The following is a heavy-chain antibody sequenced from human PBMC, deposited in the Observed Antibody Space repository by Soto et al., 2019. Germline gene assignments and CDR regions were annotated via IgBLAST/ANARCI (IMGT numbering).Heavy chain of an antibody. CDR1: GFTFSSYS. J-gene: IGHJ6*02. Sequence: GGSLRLSCAASGFTFSSYSMNWVRQAPGKGLEWVSYISSSSSTIYYADSVKGRFTISRDNAKKSLYLQMNSLRAEDTAVYYCASSMVRDGYYYYGMDVWGQGTTVTVSS. V-gene: IGHV3-48*01. CDR2: ISSSSSTI. CDR3: ASSMVRDGYYYYGMDV. D-gene: IGHD3-10*01.